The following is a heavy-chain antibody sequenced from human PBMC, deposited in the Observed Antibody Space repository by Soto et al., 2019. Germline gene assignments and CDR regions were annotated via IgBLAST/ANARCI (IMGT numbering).Heavy chain of an antibody. V-gene: IGHV4-61*01. J-gene: IGHJ4*02. D-gene: IGHD2-15*01. CDR2: IYYSGST. CDR1: GCSVSSGSYY. CDR3: ARGYCTGGTCYRFNFDN. Sequence: SETLSLTCPFSGCSVSSGSYYWSWIRQPPGKGLEWIGYIYYSGSTNYNPSLKSRVTISVDTSKNQFSLKLSSVTAADTAVYYCARGYCTGGTCYRFNFDNWGQGTLVTVSS.